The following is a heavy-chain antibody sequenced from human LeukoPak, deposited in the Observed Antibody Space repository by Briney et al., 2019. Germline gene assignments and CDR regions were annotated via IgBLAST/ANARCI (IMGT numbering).Heavy chain of an antibody. CDR1: GGSISSSSYY. J-gene: IGHJ3*02. V-gene: IGHV4-39*07. CDR3: ARPFLSGSFHDAFDI. D-gene: IGHD1-26*01. Sequence: SETLSLTCTVSGGSISSSSYYWGWIRQPPGKGLEWIGSIYYSGSTYYNPSLKSRVTISVDTSKNQFSLKLSSVTAADTAVYYCARPFLSGSFHDAFDIWGQGTMVTVSS. CDR2: IYYSGST.